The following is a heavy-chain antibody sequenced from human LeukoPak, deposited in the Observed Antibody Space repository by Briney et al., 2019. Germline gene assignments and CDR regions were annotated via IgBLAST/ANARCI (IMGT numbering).Heavy chain of an antibody. D-gene: IGHD5-24*01. CDR2: IKYDGSNK. CDR1: GFTFSSYG. Sequence: GGSLRLSCAASGFTFSSYGMHWVRQAPGKGLEGVTFIKYDGSNKYYADSVKGRFTISRDNAKNSLYLQMNSLRAGDTAVYYCARTIEMATISYFDYWGQGTLVTVSS. J-gene: IGHJ4*02. V-gene: IGHV3-30*12. CDR3: ARTIEMATISYFDY.